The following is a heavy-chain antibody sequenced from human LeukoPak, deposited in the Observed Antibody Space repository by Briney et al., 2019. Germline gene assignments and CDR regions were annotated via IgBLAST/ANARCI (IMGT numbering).Heavy chain of an antibody. V-gene: IGHV3-48*04. D-gene: IGHD4-23*01. CDR1: GFTFSSYS. Sequence: GGSLRLSCAASGFTFSSYSMNWVRQAPGKGLEGVSYISSSSSTIYYADSVKGRFTISRDNAKNSLYLQMNSLRAEDTAVYYCARHDYGGNIGYWGQGTLVTVSS. CDR3: ARHDYGGNIGY. J-gene: IGHJ4*02. CDR2: ISSSSSTI.